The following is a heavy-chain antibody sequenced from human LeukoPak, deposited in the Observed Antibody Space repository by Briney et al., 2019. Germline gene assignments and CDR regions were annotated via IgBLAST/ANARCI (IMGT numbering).Heavy chain of an antibody. CDR1: GGSISSYY. CDR3: ARVGYYDSSGYYWPYYYYYYGMDV. V-gene: IGHV4-59*01. Sequence: PSETLSLTCTVSGGSISSYYWSWIRQPPGKGLEWIGYIYYSGSTNYNPSLKSRVTISVDTSKNQFSLKLSSVTAADTAVCYCARVGYYDSSGYYWPYYYYYYGMDVWGQGTTVTVSS. CDR2: IYYSGST. J-gene: IGHJ6*02. D-gene: IGHD3-22*01.